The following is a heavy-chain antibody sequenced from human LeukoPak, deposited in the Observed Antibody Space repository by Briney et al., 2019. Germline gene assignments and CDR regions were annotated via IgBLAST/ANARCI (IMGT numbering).Heavy chain of an antibody. CDR2: INPNSGGT. CDR1: GYTFTGYY. CDR3: ARDALSVHDYGGNTREWP. D-gene: IGHD4-23*01. V-gene: IGHV1-2*06. J-gene: IGHJ5*02. Sequence: ASVKVSCKASGYTFTGYYMHWVRQAPGQGLEWMGRINPNSGGTNYAQKFQGRVTMTRDTSISTAYMELSRLRSDDTAVYYCARDALSVHDYGGNTREWPWGQGTLVTVSS.